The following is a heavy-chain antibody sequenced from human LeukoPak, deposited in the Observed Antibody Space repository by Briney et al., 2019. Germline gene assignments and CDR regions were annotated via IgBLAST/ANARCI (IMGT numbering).Heavy chain of an antibody. V-gene: IGHV4-34*01. CDR1: GGSFSGYY. Sequence: SETLSLTCAVYGGSFSGYYWSWIRQPPRKGLDWVGGINHSGSTNYNPSLKRRVTISVATPKNQFSLKLSSVTAADTAVYYCARGRCTNGVCYYYYYYYMDVWGKGTTVTVSS. J-gene: IGHJ6*03. CDR3: ARGRCTNGVCYYYYYYYMDV. CDR2: INHSGST. D-gene: IGHD2-8*01.